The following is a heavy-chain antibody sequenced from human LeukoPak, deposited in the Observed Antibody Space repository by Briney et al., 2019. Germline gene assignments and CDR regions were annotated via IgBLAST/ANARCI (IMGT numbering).Heavy chain of an antibody. CDR2: IYSGGST. D-gene: IGHD3-22*01. J-gene: IGHJ4*02. CDR3: ARSDITMTVAYDY. V-gene: IGHV3-66*01. Sequence: GGSLRLSCAASRFTVSSNYMSWVRQAPGKGLEWVSVIYSGGSTYYADSVKGRFTISRDNSKNTLYLQMNSLRAEDTAVYYCARSDITMTVAYDYWGQGTLVTVSS. CDR1: RFTVSSNY.